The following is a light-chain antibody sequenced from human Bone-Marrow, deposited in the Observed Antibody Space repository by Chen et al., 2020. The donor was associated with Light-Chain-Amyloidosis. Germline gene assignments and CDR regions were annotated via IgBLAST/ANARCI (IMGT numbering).Light chain of an antibody. Sequence: QAVVTQEPSLTVSPGGTVTLTCDSSTGAVTSGHFPYWFQQKPGQAPRTLIYDTNNKHSWTPARFSGSLLGRKAALTLSGAQPEDEAQYSCLLSYDTIRVFGGGTTLTVL. J-gene: IGLJ3*02. CDR3: LLSYDTIRV. CDR2: DTN. V-gene: IGLV7-46*01. CDR1: TGAVTSGHF.